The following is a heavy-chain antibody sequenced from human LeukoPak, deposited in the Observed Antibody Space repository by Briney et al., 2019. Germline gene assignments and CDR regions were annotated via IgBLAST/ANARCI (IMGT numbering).Heavy chain of an antibody. D-gene: IGHD5-12*01. Sequence: PGGSLRLSCAASGFTVSSNYMSWVRQAPGKGLEWVSVIYSGGSTYYADSVKGRFTISRDNSKNTLYLQMNSLRAEDTAVYYCARGFYSKGYETYYYYYMDVWGKGTTVTISS. J-gene: IGHJ6*03. CDR3: ARGFYSKGYETYYYYYMDV. CDR1: GFTVSSNY. CDR2: IYSGGST. V-gene: IGHV3-53*01.